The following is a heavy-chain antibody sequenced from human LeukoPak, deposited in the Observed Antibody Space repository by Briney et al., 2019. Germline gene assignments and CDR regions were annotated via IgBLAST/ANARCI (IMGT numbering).Heavy chain of an antibody. V-gene: IGHV1-69*06. J-gene: IGHJ2*01. Sequence: SVKVSCKASGYTFTGYHMHWVRQAPGQGLEWMGGIIPIFGTANYAQKFQGRVTITADKSTSTAYMELSSLRSEDTAVYYCARVSLAAAGIVFWYFDLWGRGTLVTVSS. CDR1: GYTFTGYH. D-gene: IGHD6-13*01. CDR3: ARVSLAAAGIVFWYFDL. CDR2: IIPIFGTA.